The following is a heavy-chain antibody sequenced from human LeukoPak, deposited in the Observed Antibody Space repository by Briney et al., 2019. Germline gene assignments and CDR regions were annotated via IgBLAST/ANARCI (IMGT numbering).Heavy chain of an antibody. D-gene: IGHD3-9*01. CDR1: GYTFTSYG. J-gene: IGHJ4*02. CDR2: ISAYNGNT. Sequence: ASVKVSCKASGYTFTSYGISWVRQAPGQGLEWMGWISAYNGNTNYAQKLQGRVTMTTDTSTSTAYMELRSLRSDGTAVYYCARGYYDILTGYSAPVDYWGQGTLVTVSS. V-gene: IGHV1-18*01. CDR3: ARGYYDILTGYSAPVDY.